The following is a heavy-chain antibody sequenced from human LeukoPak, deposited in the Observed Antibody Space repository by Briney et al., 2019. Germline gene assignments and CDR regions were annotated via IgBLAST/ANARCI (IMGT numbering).Heavy chain of an antibody. V-gene: IGHV3-48*02. D-gene: IGHD5-18*01. CDR3: ARDSGYSYADDY. J-gene: IGHJ4*02. Sequence: GGPLRLSCAASGFTFRSYAMQWVRQAPGKGLEWVSYITYNSGTIFYADSVKGRFTISRDNAKDSLYLQMSSLRDEDTAVYYWARDSGYSYADDYWGQGTLVTVSS. CDR2: ITYNSGTI. CDR1: GFTFRSYA.